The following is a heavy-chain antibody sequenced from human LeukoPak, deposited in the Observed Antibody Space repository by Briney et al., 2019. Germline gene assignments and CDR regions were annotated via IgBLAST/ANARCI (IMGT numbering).Heavy chain of an antibody. V-gene: IGHV1-18*01. CDR2: ISVYNGNT. Sequence: ASVKVSCKTSGYTFITYGISWVRQAPGQGLEWMGWISVYNGNTNYAQKFQGRVTMTTDTSTSTAYMELRSLRSDDTAVYYCARDASVTTNDAFDMWGQGTMVTVSS. CDR1: GYTFITYG. J-gene: IGHJ3*02. D-gene: IGHD4-17*01. CDR3: ARDASVTTNDAFDM.